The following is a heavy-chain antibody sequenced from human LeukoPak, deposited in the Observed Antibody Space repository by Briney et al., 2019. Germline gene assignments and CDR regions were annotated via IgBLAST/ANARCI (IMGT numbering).Heavy chain of an antibody. CDR3: ARDWAAADY. Sequence: GGSLRLSCAASGFTFSSYAMHWVRQAPGKGLEYVSAISSNGGSTYYANSVKGRFTISRDNSKNTLYLQMGSLRAKDMAVYYCARDWAAADYWGQGTLVTVSS. D-gene: IGHD3-16*01. CDR2: ISSNGGST. CDR1: GFTFSSYA. V-gene: IGHV3-64*01. J-gene: IGHJ4*02.